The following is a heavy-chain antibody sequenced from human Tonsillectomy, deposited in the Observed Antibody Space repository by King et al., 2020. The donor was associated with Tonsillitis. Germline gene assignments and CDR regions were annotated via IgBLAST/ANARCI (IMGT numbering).Heavy chain of an antibody. CDR3: ARDPDSSGYYPYYFDY. V-gene: IGHV1-46*01. D-gene: IGHD3-22*01. J-gene: IGHJ4*02. Sequence: QLVQSGAEVKKPGASVKVSCKASGYIFTSYYMHWVRQAPGQGLEWMGIINPSGGSTSYAEKFQGRVTMTRDTSTSTVYMELSSLRSDDTAVYYCARDPDSSGYYPYYFDYWGQGTLVTVSS. CDR1: GYIFTSYY. CDR2: INPSGGST.